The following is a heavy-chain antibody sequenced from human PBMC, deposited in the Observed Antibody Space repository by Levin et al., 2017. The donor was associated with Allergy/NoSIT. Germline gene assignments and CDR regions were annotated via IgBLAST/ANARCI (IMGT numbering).Heavy chain of an antibody. Sequence: SQTLSLTCAVYGGSFSGSYWSWIRQPPGKGLEWIGEINHSGSTNYNPSLKSRVTISVDTSKNQFSLKLSSVTAADTAVYYCARDDCSGGCYSDHDAFDIWGQGTMVTVSS. D-gene: IGHD2-21*02. V-gene: IGHV4-34*01. J-gene: IGHJ3*02. CDR1: GGSFSGSY. CDR2: INHSGST. CDR3: ARDDCSGGCYSDHDAFDI.